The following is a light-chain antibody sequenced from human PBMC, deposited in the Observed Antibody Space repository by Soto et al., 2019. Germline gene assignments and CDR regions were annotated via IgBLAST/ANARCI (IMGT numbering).Light chain of an antibody. CDR3: QQYDTSPYN. J-gene: IGKJ2*01. Sequence: EIVLTQSPGTLSLSPGESATLSCRASQRVTSTYLAWLQHKPGQPPRRLLYGASNRAADIPGRFSGSGSGRDFTLTISRLEPEDFAVYYCQQYDTSPYNFGQGTKLEIK. V-gene: IGKV3-20*01. CDR2: GAS. CDR1: QRVTSTY.